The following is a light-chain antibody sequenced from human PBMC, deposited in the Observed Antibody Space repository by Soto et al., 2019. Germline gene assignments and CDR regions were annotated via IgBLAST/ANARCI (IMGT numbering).Light chain of an antibody. J-gene: IGKJ5*01. CDR3: QQYGTSPRT. CDR2: GAS. CDR1: QSVSSD. Sequence: EIVVTQSPATLSVSPGERATLSCRASQSVSSDLAWYHQKPGQAPRLLISGASRRATGIPDRFSGSGSGTDFTLTITSLEPEDFAVYYCQQYGTSPRTFGQGTRLEI. V-gene: IGKV3-20*01.